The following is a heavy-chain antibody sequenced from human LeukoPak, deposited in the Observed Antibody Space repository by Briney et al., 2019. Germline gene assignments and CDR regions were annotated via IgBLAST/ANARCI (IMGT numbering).Heavy chain of an antibody. Sequence: ASVKVSCKAFGYTFTGYYMPWVRQAPGQGLEWMGCINPNSGGTNYAQKFQGRVTMTRDTSISTAYMELSSLRSEDTAVYYCARGDRGSGSRNWVDPWGQGTLVTVSA. CDR2: INPNSGGT. J-gene: IGHJ5*02. CDR3: ARGDRGSGSRNWVDP. V-gene: IGHV1-2*02. CDR1: GYTFTGYY. D-gene: IGHD6-13*01.